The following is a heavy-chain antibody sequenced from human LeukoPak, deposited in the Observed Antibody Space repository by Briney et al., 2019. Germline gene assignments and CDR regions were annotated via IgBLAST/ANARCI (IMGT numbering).Heavy chain of an antibody. Sequence: PGGSLRLSCLGSGFPFRAYDMHWVRQAPGKGPEWVAHIQDEGISKTYGDSVKGRFAISRDNSKNTVYLDMASLTVADTALYYCAKARDSANYYFDYWGHGTLVIVSS. CDR1: GFPFRAYD. CDR3: AKARDSANYYFDY. D-gene: IGHD1-26*01. V-gene: IGHV3-30*02. CDR2: IQDEGISK. J-gene: IGHJ4*01.